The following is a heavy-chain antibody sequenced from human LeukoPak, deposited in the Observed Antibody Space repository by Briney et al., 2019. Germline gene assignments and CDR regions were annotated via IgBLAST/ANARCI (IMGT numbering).Heavy chain of an antibody. CDR3: AKISHDYGDSADY. CDR2: ISTSSYDI. J-gene: IGHJ4*02. D-gene: IGHD4-17*01. V-gene: IGHV3-21*01. CDR1: GFTFSSYS. Sequence: PGGPLRLSCAASGFTFSSYSMNWVRQAPGKGLEWVSSISTSSYDIYYADSVKGRFTISRDNAKNSLYLQMNSLRAEDTAMYYCAKISHDYGDSADYWGQGTLVTVSS.